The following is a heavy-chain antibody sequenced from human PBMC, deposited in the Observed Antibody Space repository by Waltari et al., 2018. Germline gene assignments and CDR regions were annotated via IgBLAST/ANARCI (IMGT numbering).Heavy chain of an antibody. V-gene: IGHV1-18*01. D-gene: IGHD6-6*01. CDR1: GYSFTSYG. Sequence: QVQLVQSGAEVKKPGASVKVSSKASGYSFTSYGISWVGQAPGQGLEWMGWISAYNGNTNYAQKLQGRVTMTTDTSTSTAYMELRSLRSDDTAVYYCASSSIAAREDYYGMDVWGQGTTVTVSS. CDR2: ISAYNGNT. CDR3: ASSSIAAREDYYGMDV. J-gene: IGHJ6*02.